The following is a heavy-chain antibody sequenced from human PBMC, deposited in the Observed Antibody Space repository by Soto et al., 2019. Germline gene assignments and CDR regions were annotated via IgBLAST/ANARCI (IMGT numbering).Heavy chain of an antibody. J-gene: IGHJ4*02. Sequence: SETLSLTWAVSGGSISSGGYCWSWIRQPPGKGLEWIGEINHSGSTNYNPSLKSRVTISVDTSKNQFSLKLSSVTAADTAVYYCARRGYSYAFRYWGQGTLVTVSS. CDR2: INHSGST. CDR3: ARRGYSYAFRY. D-gene: IGHD5-18*01. V-gene: IGHV4-34*01. CDR1: GGSISSGGYC.